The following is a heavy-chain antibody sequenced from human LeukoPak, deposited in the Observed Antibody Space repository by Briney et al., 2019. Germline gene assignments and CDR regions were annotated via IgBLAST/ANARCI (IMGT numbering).Heavy chain of an antibody. CDR3: ARAVSGSYYVYYYYYYMDV. CDR2: IYHSGST. J-gene: IGHJ6*03. CDR1: GVSISSSNW. D-gene: IGHD1-26*01. V-gene: IGHV4-4*02. Sequence: SGTLSLTCAVSGVSISSSNWWSWVRQPPGQGLEWIGEIYHSGSTNYNPSLKSRVTISVDKSKNQFSLKLSSVTAADTAVYYCARAVSGSYYVYYYYYYMDVWGKGTTVTVSS.